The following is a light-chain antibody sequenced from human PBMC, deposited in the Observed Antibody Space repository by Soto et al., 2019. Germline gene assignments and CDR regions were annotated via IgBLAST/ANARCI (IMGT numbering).Light chain of an antibody. V-gene: IGKV3-15*01. CDR2: GAS. CDR3: QQYNTWPPIT. J-gene: IGKJ5*01. Sequence: EVVMTQSPVTLSLSPGERATLSCRASQSVSNNYLAWYQQKPGQAPRLLIYGASTRATGIPARFSGSGSGTEFTLTISTLQSEDFAVYYCQQYNTWPPITFGQGTRLESK. CDR1: QSVSNN.